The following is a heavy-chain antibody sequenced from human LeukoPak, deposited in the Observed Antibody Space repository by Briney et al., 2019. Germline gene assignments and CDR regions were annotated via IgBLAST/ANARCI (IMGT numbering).Heavy chain of an antibody. V-gene: IGHV3-23*01. J-gene: IGHJ4*02. CDR1: GFTFRNYA. CDR2: ISGSGDET. Sequence: PGGSLRLSCAASGFTFRNYAMSWVRQAPGKGLEWVSAISGSGDETNYADSVKGRLTISRDNSKNTLFLQMNSLRAEDTAVYYCAKAGRSSGWYWSAYWGQGTLVTVSS. D-gene: IGHD6-19*01. CDR3: AKAGRSSGWYWSAY.